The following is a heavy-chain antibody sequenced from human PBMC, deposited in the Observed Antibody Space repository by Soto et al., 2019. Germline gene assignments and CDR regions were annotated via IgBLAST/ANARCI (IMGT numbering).Heavy chain of an antibody. CDR3: VKAGRYYFDY. D-gene: IGHD3-10*01. J-gene: IGHJ4*02. CDR2: IGGSGGTT. CDR1: GFTFSSYG. Sequence: GGSLRLSCAASGFTFSSYGMTWVRQAPGRGLDWVSAIGGSGGTTYYADSVKGRFTISRDNSKNTLYLQMNSLRAEDTAVYYCVKAGRYYFDYWGQGTLVTVSS. V-gene: IGHV3-23*01.